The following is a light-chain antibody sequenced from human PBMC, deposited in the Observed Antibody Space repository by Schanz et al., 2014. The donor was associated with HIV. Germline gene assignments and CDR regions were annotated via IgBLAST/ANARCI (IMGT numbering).Light chain of an antibody. CDR2: LEGSGTY. Sequence: HPVLTQSSSASASLGASVKLTCTLSSGHSTYIIAWHQQQPGKAPRYLMRLEGSGTYNQGSELPDRFSGSSSGADRYLTISNLQSEDEADYYCQTWDTGIQVFGGGTKLTVL. CDR3: QTWDTGIQV. V-gene: IGLV4-60*03. CDR1: SGHSTYI. J-gene: IGLJ3*02.